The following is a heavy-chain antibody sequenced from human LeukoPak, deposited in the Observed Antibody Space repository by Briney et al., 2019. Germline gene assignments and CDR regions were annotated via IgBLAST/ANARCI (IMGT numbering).Heavy chain of an antibody. J-gene: IGHJ4*02. V-gene: IGHV1-24*01. CDR3: ATEESTRTSSGWSRTFTF. D-gene: IGHD6-19*01. CDR1: GYTLTELS. Sequence: ASVKVSCKVSGYTLTELSMHWVRQAPGKGLEWMGGFDPEDGETIYAQKFQGRVTMTEDTSTDTAYMELSSLRSEDTAVYYCATEESTRTSSGWSRTFTFWGQGTLVTVSS. CDR2: FDPEDGET.